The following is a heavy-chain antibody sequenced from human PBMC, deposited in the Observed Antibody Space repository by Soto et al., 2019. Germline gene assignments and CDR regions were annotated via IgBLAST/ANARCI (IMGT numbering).Heavy chain of an antibody. V-gene: IGHV1-69*02. Sequence: QVQLVQSGAEVKKPGSSVKVSCKASGGTFSRYTISWVRQAPGLGLEWMGRIIPILGIANYAQKFQGRVTITADKSTSTAYMELSSLRSEDMAVYYCARGAAAGNYYYYYGMDAWGQGTTVTVSS. CDR2: IIPILGIA. J-gene: IGHJ6*02. D-gene: IGHD6-13*01. CDR3: ARGAAAGNYYYYYGMDA. CDR1: GGTFSRYT.